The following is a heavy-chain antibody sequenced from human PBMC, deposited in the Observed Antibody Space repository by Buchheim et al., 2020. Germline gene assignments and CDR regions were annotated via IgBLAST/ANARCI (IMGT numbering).Heavy chain of an antibody. J-gene: IGHJ6*02. CDR1: GFTFSSYG. CDR2: ISYDGSNK. D-gene: IGHD6-25*01. Sequence: QVQLVESGGGVVQPGRSLRLSCAASGFTFSSYGMHWVRQAPGKGLEWVAVISYDGSNKYYADSVKGRFTISRDNSKNTLYLQMNSLRAEDTAVDYCARDLFARIAARPGGMDVWGQGTT. CDR3: ARDLFARIAARPGGMDV. V-gene: IGHV3-30*03.